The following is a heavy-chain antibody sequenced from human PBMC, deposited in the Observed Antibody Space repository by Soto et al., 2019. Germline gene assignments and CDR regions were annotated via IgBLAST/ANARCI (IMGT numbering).Heavy chain of an antibody. J-gene: IGHJ6*02. Sequence: PGGSLRLSCASSGFTFSSYAMHWVRQAPGKGLEWVAVISYDGSNKYYADSVKGRFTISRDNSKNTLYLQMNSLRAEDTAVYYYARDLVAAHIRYYAMDVWGQGTTVTVSS. CDR1: GFTFSSYA. CDR2: ISYDGSNK. V-gene: IGHV3-30-3*01. CDR3: ARDLVAAHIRYYAMDV. D-gene: IGHD6-13*01.